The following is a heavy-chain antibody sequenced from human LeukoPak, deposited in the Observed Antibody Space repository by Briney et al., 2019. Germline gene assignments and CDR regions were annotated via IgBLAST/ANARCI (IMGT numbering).Heavy chain of an antibody. CDR2: FSGTGGYI. Sequence: GGSLRLSCVGSGFTFADYAMSWVRQAPGKGLEWVSAFSGTGGYIYYADSVKGRFTVSRDNSKNTLYLQMNSLRTEDTAVYYCARDYYGPGYWGQGTLVTVSS. J-gene: IGHJ4*02. CDR1: GFTFADYA. CDR3: ARDYYGPGY. D-gene: IGHD3-10*01. V-gene: IGHV3-23*01.